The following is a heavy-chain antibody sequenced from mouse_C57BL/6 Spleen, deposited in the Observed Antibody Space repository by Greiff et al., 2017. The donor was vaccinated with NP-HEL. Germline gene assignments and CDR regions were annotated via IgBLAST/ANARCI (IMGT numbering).Heavy chain of an antibody. Sequence: EVMLVESEGGLVQPGSSMKLSCTASGFTFSDYYMAWVRQVPEKGLEWVANINYDGSSTYYLDSLKSRFIISRDNAKNILYLQMSSLKSEDTATYYCARGATVVATGAMDYWGQGTSVTVAS. D-gene: IGHD1-1*01. CDR1: GFTFSDYY. J-gene: IGHJ4*01. CDR2: INYDGSST. V-gene: IGHV5-16*01. CDR3: ARGATVVATGAMDY.